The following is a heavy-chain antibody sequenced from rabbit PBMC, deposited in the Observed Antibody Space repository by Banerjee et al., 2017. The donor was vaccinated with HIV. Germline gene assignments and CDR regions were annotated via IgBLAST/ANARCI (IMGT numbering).Heavy chain of an antibody. J-gene: IGHJ4*01. CDR1: GFSFSNKYV. D-gene: IGHD6-1*01. V-gene: IGHV1S45*01. CDR3: ARETGYAGYGYAHFNL. CDR2: INTSSGNT. Sequence: QEQLEESGGDLVKPEGSLTITCTASGFSFSNKYVMCWVRQAPGKGLEWIACINTSSGNTVYASWAKGRFTISKTSSTTVTLQMTSLTAADTATYFCARETGYAGYGYAHFNLWGQGTLVTVS.